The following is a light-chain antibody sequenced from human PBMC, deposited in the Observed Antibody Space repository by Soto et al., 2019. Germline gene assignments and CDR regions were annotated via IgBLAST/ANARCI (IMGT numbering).Light chain of an antibody. CDR3: QGYIQWPPGM. V-gene: IGKV3-15*01. CDR1: QSVSNN. Sequence: EIVMTHSPATLSVSPGERATLSCRASQSVSNNLAWYQQKPGQAPRLLIYGASTRATAIPARFSGSGSGTEFTLTISSLQSEDFAVYYCQGYIQWPPGMFGPGTKVDIK. CDR2: GAS. J-gene: IGKJ1*01.